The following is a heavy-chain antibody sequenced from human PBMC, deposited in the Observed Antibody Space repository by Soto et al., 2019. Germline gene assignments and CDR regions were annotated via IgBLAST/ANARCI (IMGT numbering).Heavy chain of an antibody. V-gene: IGHV5-51*01. CDR2: IYPGDSDT. CDR1: GYTFTNYW. Sequence: GESLKISCKGSGYTFTNYWIGWVRQMPGKGLEWMGIIYPGDSDTKYNPSFQGQVTISADKSITTTYLRWTSLEASDTAIYYCAASIFYYGMDVWGQGTTVTVSS. J-gene: IGHJ6*02. CDR3: AASIFYYGMDV.